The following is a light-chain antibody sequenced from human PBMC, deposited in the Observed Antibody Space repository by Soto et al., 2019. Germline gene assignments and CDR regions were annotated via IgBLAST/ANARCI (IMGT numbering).Light chain of an antibody. Sequence: AIRMTQSPSSFSASTGDRVTITCLASQGISSYLAWYQQKPGEAPKLLIYDASSLESGVPSRFSGTGSGTEFTLIISSLQPDDFATYYCQQYSTYPWTFGQGTKVDIK. CDR2: DAS. CDR3: QQYSTYPWT. CDR1: QGISSY. J-gene: IGKJ1*01. V-gene: IGKV1-8*01.